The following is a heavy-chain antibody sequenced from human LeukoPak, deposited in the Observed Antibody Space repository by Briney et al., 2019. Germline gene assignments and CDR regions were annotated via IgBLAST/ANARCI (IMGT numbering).Heavy chain of an antibody. CDR3: VRLGVAAIDL. D-gene: IGHD6-13*01. CDR2: ISYDGSNK. V-gene: IGHV3-30-3*01. J-gene: IGHJ4*02. Sequence: GGSLRLSCAASGFTFSNYAMHWVRQAPGKGLEWVAVISYDGSNKYYADSVKGRFTISRDNAKNSLFLQMDSLRVEDTAVYYCVRLGVAAIDLWGQGTLVTVSS. CDR1: GFTFSNYA.